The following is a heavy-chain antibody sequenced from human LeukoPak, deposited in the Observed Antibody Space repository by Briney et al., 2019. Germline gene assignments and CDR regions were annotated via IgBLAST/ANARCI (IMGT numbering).Heavy chain of an antibody. D-gene: IGHD2-2*01. Sequence: SETLSLTCAVYGRSFSGYYWSWIRQPPGKGLEWIGEINHSGSTNYNPSLKSRVTISVDTSKNQFSLKLSSVTAADTAVYYCARRGVPAAIYYFDYWGQGTLVTVSS. V-gene: IGHV4-34*01. J-gene: IGHJ4*02. CDR1: GRSFSGYY. CDR2: INHSGST. CDR3: ARRGVPAAIYYFDY.